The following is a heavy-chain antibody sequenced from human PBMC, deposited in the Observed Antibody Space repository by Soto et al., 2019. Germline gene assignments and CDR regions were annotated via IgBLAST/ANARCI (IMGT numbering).Heavy chain of an antibody. CDR3: ATALGPIDY. Sequence: QVQLQESGPGLVKPSGTLSLTCAVSGGSISSGNWWSWVRQPPGKGLEWIGEIYHSGSTNYNPSLNXRXTXXLDKSKNQFSLKLSSVTAADTAVYYCATALGPIDYWGQGTLVTVSS. D-gene: IGHD3-3*01. CDR1: GGSISSGNW. CDR2: IYHSGST. J-gene: IGHJ4*02. V-gene: IGHV4-4*02.